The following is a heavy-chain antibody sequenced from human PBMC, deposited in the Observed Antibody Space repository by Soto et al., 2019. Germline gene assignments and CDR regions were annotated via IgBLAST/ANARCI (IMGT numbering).Heavy chain of an antibody. D-gene: IGHD3-22*01. Sequence: QLQLQESGPGLVKPSETLSLTCTVSGGSISSSSYYWGWIRQPPGKGLEWIGSIYYSGSTYYNPSLKSRVTISVDTAKKQFSLKLSSVTAADTAVYYCASRGAEYYYDSSGYYGYWGQGTLVTVSS. CDR1: GGSISSSSYY. J-gene: IGHJ4*02. CDR2: IYYSGST. V-gene: IGHV4-39*01. CDR3: ASRGAEYYYDSSGYYGY.